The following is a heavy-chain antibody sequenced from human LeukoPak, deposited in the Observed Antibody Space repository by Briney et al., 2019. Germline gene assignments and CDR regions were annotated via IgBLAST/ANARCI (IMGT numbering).Heavy chain of an antibody. Sequence: GGSLRLSCAASGFTVSSNYMSWVRQAPGKGLEWVSVIYSGGSTYYADSVKGRFTISRDNSENTLYLQMNSLRAEDTAVYYCARGTQPTYDSSGYYWGNFDYWGQGTLVTVSS. D-gene: IGHD3-22*01. J-gene: IGHJ4*02. V-gene: IGHV3-66*01. CDR1: GFTVSSNY. CDR3: ARGTQPTYDSSGYYWGNFDY. CDR2: IYSGGST.